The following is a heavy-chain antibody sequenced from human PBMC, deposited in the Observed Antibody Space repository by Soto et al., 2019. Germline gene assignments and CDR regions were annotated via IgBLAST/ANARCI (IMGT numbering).Heavy chain of an antibody. Sequence: ASVKVSCKVSGYTLTELSMHWVRQAPGKGLEWMGGFDPEDGETIYAQKFQGRVTMTEDTSTDTAYMELSSLRSEDTAVYYCATSSHLRDGQLEDYYGMDVWGQGTTVTVYS. CDR3: ATSSHLRDGQLEDYYGMDV. D-gene: IGHD3-3*01. V-gene: IGHV1-24*01. J-gene: IGHJ6*02. CDR2: FDPEDGET. CDR1: GYTLTELS.